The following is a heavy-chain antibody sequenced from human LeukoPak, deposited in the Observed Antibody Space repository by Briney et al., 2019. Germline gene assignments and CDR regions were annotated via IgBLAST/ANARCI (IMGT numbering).Heavy chain of an antibody. CDR3: ARDGSGSPRWFDP. D-gene: IGHD3-10*01. Sequence: NTSETLSLTCAVYGGSFSGYYWSWIRQPPGKGLEWIGEINHSGSTNYNPSLKSRVTISVDTSKNQFSLKLSSVTAADTAVYYCARDGSGSPRWFDPWGQGTLVTVSS. V-gene: IGHV4-34*01. J-gene: IGHJ5*02. CDR1: GGSFSGYY. CDR2: INHSGST.